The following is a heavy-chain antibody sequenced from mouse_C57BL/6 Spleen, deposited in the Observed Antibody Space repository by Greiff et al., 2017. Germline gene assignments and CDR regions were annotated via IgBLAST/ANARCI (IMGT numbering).Heavy chain of an antibody. J-gene: IGHJ4*01. V-gene: IGHV1-50*01. Sequence: QVQLQQSGAELVKPGASVKLSCKASGYTFTSYWMQWVKQRPGQGLEWIGEIDPSDSYTNYNQKFKGKATLTVDTSSSTAYMQLSSLTSEDSAVYYCARRGLPPMDYWGQGTSVTVSS. CDR1: GYTFTSYW. D-gene: IGHD2-4*01. CDR2: IDPSDSYT. CDR3: ARRGLPPMDY.